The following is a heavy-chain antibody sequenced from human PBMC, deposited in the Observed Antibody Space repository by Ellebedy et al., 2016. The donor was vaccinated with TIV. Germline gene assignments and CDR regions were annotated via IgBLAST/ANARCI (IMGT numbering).Heavy chain of an antibody. CDR1: GFIFSDYY. J-gene: IGHJ5*02. CDR2: ISSSGSVI. CDR3: ARGVGATIRNWIVT. V-gene: IGHV3-11*01. Sequence: PGGSLRLSCEGSGFIFSDYYMNWVRQAPGRGLEWVSHISSSGSVIYYAGPVKGRFTVSRDNANNSLSLQMNSLRVEDTAVYYCARGVGATIRNWIVTWGQGTLVTVFS. D-gene: IGHD1-26*01.